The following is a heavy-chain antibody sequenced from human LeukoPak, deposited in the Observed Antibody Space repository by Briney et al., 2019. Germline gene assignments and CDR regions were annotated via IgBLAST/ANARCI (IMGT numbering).Heavy chain of an antibody. Sequence: SQTLSLTCTVSGGSISSSSYSWSWIRQPAGKGLEWIGRIYISGSTNYNPSLKSRLTISVDTSKKQFSLKLSSVTAADTAVYYCARASQRRIYGSGSYYYYMDVWGKGTTVTISS. CDR1: GGSISSSSYS. CDR3: ARASQRRIYGSGSYYYYMDV. J-gene: IGHJ6*03. V-gene: IGHV4-61*02. CDR2: IYISGST. D-gene: IGHD3-10*01.